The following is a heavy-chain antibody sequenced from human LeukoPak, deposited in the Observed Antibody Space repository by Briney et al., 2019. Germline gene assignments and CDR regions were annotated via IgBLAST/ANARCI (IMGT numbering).Heavy chain of an antibody. CDR2: ISWNSGSI. V-gene: IGHV3-9*01. J-gene: IGHJ3*02. CDR3: AKVGTGVSNAFDI. Sequence: PGGSLRLSCAVSGFTFSSSWMHWVRQAPGKGLEWVSGISWNSGSIGYADSVKGRFTISRDNAKNSLYLQMNSLRAEDTALYYCAKVGTGVSNAFDIWGQGTMVTVSS. CDR1: GFTFSSSW. D-gene: IGHD2-8*01.